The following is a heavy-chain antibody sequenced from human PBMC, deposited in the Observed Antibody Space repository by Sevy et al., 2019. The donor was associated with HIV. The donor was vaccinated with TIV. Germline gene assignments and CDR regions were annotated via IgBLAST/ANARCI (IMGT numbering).Heavy chain of an antibody. CDR2: IIPIFGTA. V-gene: IGHV1-69*06. J-gene: IGHJ3*02. CDR3: ARDPIVATISGDAFDI. D-gene: IGHD5-12*01. CDR1: GGTFSSYA. Sequence: ASVKVSCKASGGTFSSYAISWVRQAPGQGLEWMGGIIPIFGTANYAQKFQGRVTITSDKSTSTAYMELSSLRSEDTAVYYCARDPIVATISGDAFDIWGQGTMVTVSS.